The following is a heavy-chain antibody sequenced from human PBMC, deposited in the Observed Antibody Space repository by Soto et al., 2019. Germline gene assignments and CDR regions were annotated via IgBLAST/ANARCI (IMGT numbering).Heavy chain of an antibody. CDR2: IVVGSGNT. J-gene: IGHJ6*02. D-gene: IGHD5-12*01. Sequence: QMQLVQSGPEVKKPVTSVKVSCKASGFTFTSSAVQWVRQARGQRLEWIGWIVVGSGNTNYAQKFQERVTITRDMSTSTAYMELSSLRSEDTAVYYCAAGLAGNSGYDRGRHYYYYGMDVWGQGTTVTVSS. V-gene: IGHV1-58*01. CDR1: GFTFTSSA. CDR3: AAGLAGNSGYDRGRHYYYYGMDV.